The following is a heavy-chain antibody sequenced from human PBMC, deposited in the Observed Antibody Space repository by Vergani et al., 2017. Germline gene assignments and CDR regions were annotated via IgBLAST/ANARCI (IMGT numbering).Heavy chain of an antibody. J-gene: IGHJ4*02. CDR1: GGTFSSYT. CDR2: IIPILGIA. V-gene: IGHV1-69*02. CDR3: ARGRGEMATTLDY. D-gene: IGHD5-24*01. Sequence: QVQLVQSGAEVKKPGSSVKVSCKASGGTFSSYTISWVRQAPGQGLEWMGRIIPILGIANYAQKFQGRVTITADKSTSTAYMELRSLRSDDTAVYYCARGRGEMATTLDYWGQGTLVTGS.